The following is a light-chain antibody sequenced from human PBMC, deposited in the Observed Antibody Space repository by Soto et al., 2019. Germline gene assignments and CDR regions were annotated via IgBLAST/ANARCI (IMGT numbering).Light chain of an antibody. CDR1: QGIDNW. J-gene: IGKJ4*01. V-gene: IGKV1D-12*01. CDR3: QQTNSLPLT. CDR2: GAS. Sequence: DIQMTQPTSSVSASVGDRVTITCRASQGIDNWLAWYQKKPGKAPKLPIYGASHLQFGVPSRFSGSGSGTDFTLTISSLQPEDFATYFCQQTNSLPLTFGGGTKVDIK.